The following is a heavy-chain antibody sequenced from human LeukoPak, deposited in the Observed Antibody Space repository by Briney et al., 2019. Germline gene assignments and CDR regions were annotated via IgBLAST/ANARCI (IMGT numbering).Heavy chain of an antibody. Sequence: QSGGSLRLSCAASGFTFSSYGMHWVRQAPGKGLEWVAFIRYDGSNKYCADSVKGRFTISRDNSKNTLYLQMNSLRAEDTAVYYCARYSSGGYYYYYYMDVWGKGTTVTISS. CDR3: ARYSSGGYYYYYYMDV. CDR2: IRYDGSNK. CDR1: GFTFSSYG. D-gene: IGHD6-19*01. J-gene: IGHJ6*03. V-gene: IGHV3-30*02.